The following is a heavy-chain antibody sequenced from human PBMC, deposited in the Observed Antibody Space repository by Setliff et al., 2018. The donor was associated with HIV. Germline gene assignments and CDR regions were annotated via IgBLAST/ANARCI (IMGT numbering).Heavy chain of an antibody. J-gene: IGHJ4*02. Sequence: PSETLSLTCTVSGGSISTYYWSWIRQAPGRGLEWIGYIYYSGSTNYNPSLKSRVTISVDTSKNQFSLKLSSVTAADTAVYYCARHKSQPYYFDYWGQGTLVTVSS. CDR1: GGSISTYY. V-gene: IGHV4-59*08. CDR2: IYYSGST. CDR3: ARHKSQPYYFDY.